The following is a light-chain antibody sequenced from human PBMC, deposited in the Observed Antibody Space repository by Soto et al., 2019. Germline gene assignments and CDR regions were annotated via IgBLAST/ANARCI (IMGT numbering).Light chain of an antibody. CDR1: SSNIGKNH. CDR3: GTWDSSLTTWV. Sequence: QSVLTQPPSVSAAPGQKVTISCSGSSSNIGKNHVSWYQQLAGTAPKLLIYDNNKRPSGIPDRFSGSKSGTSATLDITGLQTGDEADFYCGTWDSSLTTWVFAGGTKLTVL. J-gene: IGLJ3*02. V-gene: IGLV1-51*01. CDR2: DNN.